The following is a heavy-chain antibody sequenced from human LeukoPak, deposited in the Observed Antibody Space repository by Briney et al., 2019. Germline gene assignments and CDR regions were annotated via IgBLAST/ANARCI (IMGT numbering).Heavy chain of an antibody. Sequence: GRSLRLSRAVSGFNFDDYAMHWVRQAPGRGLEWVSGINWKTGNGIYVDSVKGRFTISRDNAKNSPYLQLNSLRAEDTAVYYCARLNSGYDYRFDYWGQGTLVTVSS. CDR2: INWKTGNG. V-gene: IGHV3-9*01. D-gene: IGHD5-12*01. CDR3: ARLNSGYDYRFDY. CDR1: GFNFDDYA. J-gene: IGHJ4*02.